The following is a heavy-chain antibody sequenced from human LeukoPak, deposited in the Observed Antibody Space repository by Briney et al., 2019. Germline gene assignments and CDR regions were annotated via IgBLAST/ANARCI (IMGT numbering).Heavy chain of an antibody. CDR1: GGSFSGYY. CDR3: ARLKMVRGVIIFDY. J-gene: IGHJ4*02. Sequence: SETLSLTCAVYGGSFSGYYWSWIRQPPGKGLEWIGEINHSGSTNYNPSLKSRVTISVDTSKNQFSLKLSSVTAADTAVYYCARLKMVRGVIIFDYWGQGTLVTVSS. CDR2: INHSGST. V-gene: IGHV4-34*01. D-gene: IGHD3-10*01.